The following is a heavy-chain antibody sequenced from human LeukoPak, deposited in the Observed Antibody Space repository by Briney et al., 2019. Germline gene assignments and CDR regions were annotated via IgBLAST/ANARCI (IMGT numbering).Heavy chain of an antibody. D-gene: IGHD6-13*01. CDR3: ARVLGYSRTTNWCDP. V-gene: IGHV1-24*01. CDR2: FDPEDGET. CDR1: GYTFTSYA. Sequence: ASVKVSCKASGYTFTSYAMNWVRQAPGKGLEWMGGFDPEDGETIYAQELQGRVTMTKDTSTDTAYMELSSLTSDDTAIYYCARVLGYSRTTNWCDPWGQGTLVTVSS. J-gene: IGHJ5*02.